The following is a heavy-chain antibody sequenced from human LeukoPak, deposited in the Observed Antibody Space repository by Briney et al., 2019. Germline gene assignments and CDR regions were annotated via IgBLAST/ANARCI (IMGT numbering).Heavy chain of an antibody. CDR1: GFTFSSYW. V-gene: IGHV3-30*03. J-gene: IGHJ4*02. CDR2: LSYDGSNK. CDR3: ARDKYSSGWSYFDY. Sequence: PGGSLRLSCAASGFTFSSYWMHWVRQAPGKGLEWVAVLSYDGSNKYYADSVKGRFTISRDNSKNTLYLQMNSLRAEDTAVYYCARDKYSSGWSYFDYWGQGTLVTVSS. D-gene: IGHD6-19*01.